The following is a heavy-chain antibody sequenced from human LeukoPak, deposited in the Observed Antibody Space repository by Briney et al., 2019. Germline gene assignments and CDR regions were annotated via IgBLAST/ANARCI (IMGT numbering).Heavy chain of an antibody. CDR1: GLTFSNYG. D-gene: IGHD6-6*01. CDR2: IWYDGSNT. V-gene: IGHV3-33*01. J-gene: IGHJ4*02. Sequence: GRSLKLSCAASGLTFSNYGMHWVRRVPGKGLKGVAVIWYDGSNTYYTDSVNGRFTISRDNSKNMLYLQMNSLRADDKAVYHCAREYRIRRREYYFDYWGQGTLAAVSS. CDR3: AREYRIRRREYYFDY.